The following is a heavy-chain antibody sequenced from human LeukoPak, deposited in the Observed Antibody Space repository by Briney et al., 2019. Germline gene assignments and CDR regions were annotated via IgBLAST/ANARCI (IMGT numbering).Heavy chain of an antibody. CDR1: GFTFSSYS. V-gene: IGHV3-21*01. Sequence: PGGSLRLSCAASGFTFSSYSMNWVRQAPGKGLEWVSSISSSSSYIYYADSVKGRFTISRDNAKNSLYLQMNSLRAEGTAVYYCARYVLSGGWGDFDYWGQGTLVTVSS. J-gene: IGHJ4*02. D-gene: IGHD6-19*01. CDR2: ISSSSSYI. CDR3: ARYVLSGGWGDFDY.